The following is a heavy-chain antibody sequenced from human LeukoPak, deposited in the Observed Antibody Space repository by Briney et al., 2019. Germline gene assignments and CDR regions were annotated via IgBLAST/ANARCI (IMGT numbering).Heavy chain of an antibody. Sequence: GGSLRLSCAASGFTFSSYSMNWVRQAPGKGLEWVSSISSSSSYIYYADSVKGRFTISRDNAKNSLYLQMNSLRAEDTAVYYCAKDPYSSSWTGYWGQGTLVTVSS. D-gene: IGHD6-13*01. V-gene: IGHV3-21*04. CDR2: ISSSSSYI. CDR1: GFTFSSYS. J-gene: IGHJ4*02. CDR3: AKDPYSSSWTGY.